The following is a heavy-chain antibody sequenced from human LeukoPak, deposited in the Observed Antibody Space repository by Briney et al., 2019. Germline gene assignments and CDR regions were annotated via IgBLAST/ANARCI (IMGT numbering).Heavy chain of an antibody. CDR1: GYTFTNYA. CDR3: ARARYESRIWPKSRYDYYYYMDV. V-gene: IGHV1-3*03. J-gene: IGHJ6*03. CDR2: INGGTGDT. D-gene: IGHD3-3*01. Sequence: ASVKVSCKASGYTFTNYAMHWVRQAPGQRLEWMGWINGGTGDTKYSQEFQGRVTITRDTSASTAYMEVSSLRSEDVAVYYCARARYESRIWPKSRYDYYYYMDVWGKGTTVTVSS.